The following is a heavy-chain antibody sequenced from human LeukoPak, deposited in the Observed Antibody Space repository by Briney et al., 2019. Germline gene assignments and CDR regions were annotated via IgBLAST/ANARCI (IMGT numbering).Heavy chain of an antibody. Sequence: SETLSLTCTVSGGSISAHYWSWIRQPAGKGLEWIGRVSTSGSTNYNPSLKSRVTMSVDTSKNHFSLKLNSVTAADTAVYYCAIRSSPFTTFDYWGQGTLVTVSS. J-gene: IGHJ4*02. V-gene: IGHV4-4*07. CDR2: VSTSGST. D-gene: IGHD3-22*01. CDR3: AIRSSPFTTFDY. CDR1: GGSISAHY.